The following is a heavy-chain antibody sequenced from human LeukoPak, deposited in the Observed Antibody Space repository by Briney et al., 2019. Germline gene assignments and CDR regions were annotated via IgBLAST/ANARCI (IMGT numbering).Heavy chain of an antibody. V-gene: IGHV4-39*07. CDR3: ATLTTPGWFNP. J-gene: IGHJ5*02. CDR1: GGSIISTSYY. D-gene: IGHD1-1*01. CDR2: IYYSGST. Sequence: PSETLSLTCTVSGGSIISTSYYWGWIRQPPGKGLEWIGNIYYSGSTYYNPSLKSRVTISVDTSKNQFSLKLSSVTAADTAVYYCATLTTPGWFNPWGQGTLVTVSS.